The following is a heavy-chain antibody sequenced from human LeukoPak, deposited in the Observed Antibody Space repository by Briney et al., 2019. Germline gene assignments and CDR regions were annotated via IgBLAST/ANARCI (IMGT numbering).Heavy chain of an antibody. Sequence: PGGSLRLSCAASGFTFSIYAMTWVRQAPGKGLEWVSAISGSGGSTYYADSVKGRFTISRDNSKNTLYLQMNSLRAEDTAVYYCAKESSGYNYLFDYWGQGTLVTVSS. J-gene: IGHJ4*02. D-gene: IGHD3-22*01. CDR2: ISGSGGST. CDR1: GFTFSIYA. CDR3: AKESSGYNYLFDY. V-gene: IGHV3-23*01.